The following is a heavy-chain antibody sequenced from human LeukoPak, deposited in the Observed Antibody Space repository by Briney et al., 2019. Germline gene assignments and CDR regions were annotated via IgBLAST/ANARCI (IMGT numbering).Heavy chain of an antibody. CDR1: GGSISSYY. CDR2: IYYSGST. V-gene: IGHV4-39*07. CDR3: ARSVVYDYVSDAFDI. Sequence: SETLSLTCTVSGGSISSYYWGWIRQPPGKGLEWIGSIYYSGSTYYNPSLKSRVTISVDTSKNQFSLKLSSVTAADTAVYYCARSVVYDYVSDAFDIWGQGTMVTVSS. J-gene: IGHJ3*02. D-gene: IGHD3-16*01.